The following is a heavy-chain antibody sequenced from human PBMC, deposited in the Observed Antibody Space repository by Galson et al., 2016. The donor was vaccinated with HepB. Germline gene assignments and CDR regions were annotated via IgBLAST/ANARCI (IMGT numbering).Heavy chain of an antibody. CDR1: GDSFIGSTYY. J-gene: IGHJ5*02. D-gene: IGHD1-7*01. CDR2: MYYSGST. Sequence: ETLSLTCSVSGDSFIGSTYYWGWIRQPPGKGLEWIGSMYYSGSTYYNPSLKSRVTISVDTSKNHFSLKLRSVTAADTAVYYCARHLITGTTHWFDPWGQGTLVTVSS. V-gene: IGHV4-39*07. CDR3: ARHLITGTTHWFDP.